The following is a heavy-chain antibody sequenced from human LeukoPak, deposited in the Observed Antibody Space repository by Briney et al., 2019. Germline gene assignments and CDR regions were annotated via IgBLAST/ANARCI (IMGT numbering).Heavy chain of an antibody. CDR2: INHSGST. Sequence: SSETLSLTCTVSGGSISTANYYWGWVRQPPGKGLEWIGEINHSGSTNYNPSFKSRVTISVDTSKNQFSLKLSSVTAADTAVYYCARLKRGYSGYDNRGYYFDYWGQGTLVTVSS. CDR1: GGSISTANYY. V-gene: IGHV4-39*07. D-gene: IGHD5-12*01. J-gene: IGHJ4*02. CDR3: ARLKRGYSGYDNRGYYFDY.